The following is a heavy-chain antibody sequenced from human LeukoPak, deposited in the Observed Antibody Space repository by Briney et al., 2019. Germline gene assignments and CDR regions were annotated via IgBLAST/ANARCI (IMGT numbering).Heavy chain of an antibody. V-gene: IGHV3-64D*09. J-gene: IGHJ4*02. CDR1: GFTFSRYP. D-gene: IGHD3-3*01. CDR3: VKAQYDFWSGLDY. Sequence: PGGSLRLSCSAFGFTFSRYPMHWVRQAPGKGLEYVSAISGNGGSTYYADSVKGRFTISRDNSKNTLYLQMSSLRTEDTAIYYCVKAQYDFWSGLDYWGQGTLVTVSS. CDR2: ISGNGGST.